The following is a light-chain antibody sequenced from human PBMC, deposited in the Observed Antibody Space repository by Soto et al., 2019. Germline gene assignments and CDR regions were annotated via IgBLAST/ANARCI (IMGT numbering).Light chain of an antibody. V-gene: IGKV3-20*01. CDR3: YQYDSSPWT. J-gene: IGKJ1*01. CDR1: QSVSSSY. Sequence: ENVFTQSPGPLSFFPGERAIFSCRASQSVSSSYLAWYRQKPGQAPSLLIYGASTRATGIPDRFSGSGSGTDFTLTISRLEPEDFAVYFCYQYDSSPWTFGQGTKVDIK. CDR2: GAS.